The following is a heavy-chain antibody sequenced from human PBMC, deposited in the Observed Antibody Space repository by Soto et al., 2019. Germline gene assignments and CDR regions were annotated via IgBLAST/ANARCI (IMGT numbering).Heavy chain of an antibody. V-gene: IGHV1-69*13. CDR3: ARVYRRRWLQQQFDY. D-gene: IGHD5-12*01. CDR2: IIPIFGTA. CDR1: GGTFSSYA. J-gene: IGHJ4*02. Sequence: SVKVSCKASGGTFSSYAISWVRQAPGQGLEWMGGIIPIFGTANYAQKFRGRVTITADESTSTAYMELSSLRSEDTAVYYCARVYRRRWLQQQFDYWGQGTLVTVSS.